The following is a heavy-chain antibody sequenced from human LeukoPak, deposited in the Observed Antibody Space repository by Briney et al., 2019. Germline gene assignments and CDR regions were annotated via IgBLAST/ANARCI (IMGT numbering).Heavy chain of an antibody. CDR3: ARGSGSGWYFYFDY. Sequence: GGSLRLSCAASGFTFNNYGMHWVRQAPGKGLEWVAFIRYNGNNQYYADSVKGRFTISRDNAKNSVYLQMNSLRVEDTALYYCARGSGSGWYFYFDYWGQGTLVTVSS. D-gene: IGHD6-13*01. J-gene: IGHJ4*02. CDR2: IRYNGNNQ. V-gene: IGHV3-30*02. CDR1: GFTFNNYG.